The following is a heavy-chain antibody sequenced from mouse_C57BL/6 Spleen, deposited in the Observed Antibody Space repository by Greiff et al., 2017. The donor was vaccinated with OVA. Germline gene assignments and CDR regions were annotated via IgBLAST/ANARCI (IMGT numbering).Heavy chain of an antibody. V-gene: IGHV1-42*01. CDR2: INPSTGGT. CDR1: GYSFTGYY. Sequence: EVQLQQSGPELVKPGASVKISCKASGYSFTGYYMNWVKQSPEKSLEWIGEINPSTGGTTYNQKFKAKATLTVDKSSSTAYMQLTSLTSEDSAVYYCARSPYYYGSSYGDAIDYWGQGTSVTVSS. D-gene: IGHD1-1*01. CDR3: ARSPYYYGSSYGDAIDY. J-gene: IGHJ4*01.